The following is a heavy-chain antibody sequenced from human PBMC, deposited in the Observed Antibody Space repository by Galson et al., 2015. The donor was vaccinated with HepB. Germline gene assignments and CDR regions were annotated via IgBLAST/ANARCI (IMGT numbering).Heavy chain of an antibody. D-gene: IGHD2-15*01. CDR3: ARGGGGGFDP. CDR1: GFTFSDYY. CDR2: ISSRSTTI. J-gene: IGHJ5*02. Sequence: SLRLSCAGSGFTFSDYYMTWIRQAPGKGLEWLSYISSRSTTIFYADSVRGRFTISRDNAKNSLYLQMNSLRVEDTAVYYCARGGGGGFDPWGQGTLVTVSS. V-gene: IGHV3-11*01.